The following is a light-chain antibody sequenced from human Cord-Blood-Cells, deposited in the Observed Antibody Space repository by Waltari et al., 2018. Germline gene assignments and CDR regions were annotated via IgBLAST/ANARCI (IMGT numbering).Light chain of an antibody. CDR3: AAWDDSLNGWV. CDR2: SNN. J-gene: IGLJ3*02. Sequence: QSVLTQPPSASGTPGQRVTIPCSGSSSNIGSNTVNWYQQLPGTAPKLLIYSNNPRTSGVPDRFSGSKSVTSASLAISGLQSEDEADYYCAAWDDSLNGWVFGGGTKLTVL. CDR1: SSNIGSNT. V-gene: IGLV1-44*01.